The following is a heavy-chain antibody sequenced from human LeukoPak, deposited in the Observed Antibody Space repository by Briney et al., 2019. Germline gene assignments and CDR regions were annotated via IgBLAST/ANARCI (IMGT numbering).Heavy chain of an antibody. J-gene: IGHJ5*02. CDR1: GGSISSYY. CDR2: IYYSGST. Sequence: SETLSLTCTVSGGSISSYYWCSIRQPPGKGLEWIGYIYYSGSTNYNPSLKSRVTISVDTSKNQFSLKLSSVTAADTAVYYCARERSGEKLVLGFDPWGQGTLVTVSS. V-gene: IGHV4-59*01. CDR3: ARERSGEKLVLGFDP. D-gene: IGHD6-6*01.